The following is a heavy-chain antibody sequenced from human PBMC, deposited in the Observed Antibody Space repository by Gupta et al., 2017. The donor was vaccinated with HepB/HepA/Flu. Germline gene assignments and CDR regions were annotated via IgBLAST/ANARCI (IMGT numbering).Heavy chain of an antibody. CDR2: IYYSGST. CDR1: GGSISSSSYY. J-gene: IGHJ4*02. Sequence: QLQLQESGPGLVKPSETLSLTCTVSGGSISSSSYYWGWIRQPPGKGLEWIGSIYYSGSTYYNPSLKSRGTISVDTSKNQFSLKLSSVTAADTAVYYCARLSRGSPKGQNYFDYWGQGTLVTVSS. V-gene: IGHV4-39*01. D-gene: IGHD3-16*01. CDR3: ARLSRGSPKGQNYFDY.